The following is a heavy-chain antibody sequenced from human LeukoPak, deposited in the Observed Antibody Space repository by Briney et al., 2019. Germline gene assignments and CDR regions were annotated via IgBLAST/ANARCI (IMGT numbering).Heavy chain of an antibody. V-gene: IGHV3-33*01. CDR3: GRELGYSYGQRVVY. D-gene: IGHD5-18*01. Sequence: GRSLRLSCAASGFTFSSYGMHWVRQAPGKGLEWVAVIWYDGSNKYYADSVKGRFTIARDNSKNTLYLQMNSLRAEDTAVYYCGRELGYSYGQRVVYWGQGTLVTVSS. CDR1: GFTFSSYG. CDR2: IWYDGSNK. J-gene: IGHJ4*02.